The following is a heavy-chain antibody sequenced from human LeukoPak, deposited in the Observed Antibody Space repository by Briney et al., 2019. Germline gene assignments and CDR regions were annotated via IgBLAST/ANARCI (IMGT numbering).Heavy chain of an antibody. CDR1: GGSISSGGYY. V-gene: IGHV4-39*01. J-gene: IGHJ4*02. Sequence: SETLSLTCTVSGGSISSGGYYWSWIRQPPGKGLEWIGSIYYSGSTYYNPSLKSRVTISVDTSKNQFSLKLSSVTAADTAVYYCARQGLPYYFDYWGQGTLVTVSS. D-gene: IGHD5-12*01. CDR3: ARQGLPYYFDY. CDR2: IYYSGST.